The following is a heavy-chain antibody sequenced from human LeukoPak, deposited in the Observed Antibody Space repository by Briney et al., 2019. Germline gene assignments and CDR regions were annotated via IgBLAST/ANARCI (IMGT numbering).Heavy chain of an antibody. J-gene: IGHJ3*02. D-gene: IGHD4-17*01. CDR1: GGSISSYY. V-gene: IGHV4-59*01. CDR2: IYYSGST. Sequence: PSETLSLTCTVSGGSISSYYWSWIRQPPGKGLEWIGYIYYSGSTNYNPSLKSRVTISVDTSKNQFSLKLSSVTAADTAAYYCARAHGVGAFDIWGQGTMVTVSS. CDR3: ARAHGVGAFDI.